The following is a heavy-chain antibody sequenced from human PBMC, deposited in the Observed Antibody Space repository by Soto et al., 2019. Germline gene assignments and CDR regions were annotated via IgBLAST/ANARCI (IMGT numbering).Heavy chain of an antibody. CDR3: ARSSHYDFWSGSPGDYGMDV. CDR1: GYSFTSYW. V-gene: IGHV5-51*01. Sequence: PGESLKISCKGSGYSFTSYWIGWVRQMPGKGLEWMGIIYPGDSDTRYSPSFQGQVTISADKSISTAYLQWSSPKASDTAMYYCARSSHYDFWSGSPGDYGMDVWGQGTTVTVSS. J-gene: IGHJ6*02. D-gene: IGHD3-3*01. CDR2: IYPGDSDT.